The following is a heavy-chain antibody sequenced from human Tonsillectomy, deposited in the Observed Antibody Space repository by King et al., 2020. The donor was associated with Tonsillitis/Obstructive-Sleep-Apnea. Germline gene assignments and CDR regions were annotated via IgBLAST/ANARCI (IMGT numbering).Heavy chain of an antibody. CDR2: IKQDGSEK. Sequence: VQLVEFWGGLVQPWGSLRLSCAASGFTFSNYWMNWVRQAPGKGLEWVANIKQDGSEKYYVDSVKGRFTISRDNATNSLYLQMNSLRAEDTAVYYCARERLSGAGSPTADCWGQGTLVTVSS. D-gene: IGHD3-10*01. V-gene: IGHV3-7*01. CDR1: GFTFSNYW. J-gene: IGHJ4*02. CDR3: ARERLSGAGSPTADC.